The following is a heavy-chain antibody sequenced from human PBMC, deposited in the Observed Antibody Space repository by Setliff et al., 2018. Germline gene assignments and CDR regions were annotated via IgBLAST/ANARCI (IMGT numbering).Heavy chain of an antibody. V-gene: IGHV1-18*01. CDR1: GYMFTTYG. Sequence: ASVKVSCKTSGYMFTTYGISWVRQDPGQGLEWMGWIRVYDGYTDYAQKFQDRVTMTKDTSTSTAYMELRSLRPDDTAVYYCVRDLGQWALDFWGQGTLVTVSS. CDR2: IRVYDGYT. CDR3: VRDLGQWALDF. D-gene: IGHD1-26*01. J-gene: IGHJ4*02.